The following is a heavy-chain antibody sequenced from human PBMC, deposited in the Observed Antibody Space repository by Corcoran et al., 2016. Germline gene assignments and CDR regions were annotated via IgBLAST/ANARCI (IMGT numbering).Heavy chain of an antibody. CDR3: AKDLRVLSSDYYYGMDV. CDR2: ISYDGINK. V-gene: IGHV3-30*18. J-gene: IGHJ6*02. CDR1: AFTFSTYG. Sequence: QVQLVESGGGVVQPGRSLRLSCAASAFTFSTYGMHWVRQAPGKGLEWVAVISYDGINKYYADSVKGRFTISRDNSKNTLYLQMNRLRADDTAVDYCAKDLRVLSSDYYYGMDVWGQGTTVTVSS. D-gene: IGHD3-16*02.